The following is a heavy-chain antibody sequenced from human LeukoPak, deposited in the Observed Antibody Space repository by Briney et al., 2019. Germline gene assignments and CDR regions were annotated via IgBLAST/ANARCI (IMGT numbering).Heavy chain of an antibody. Sequence: PSETLSLTCTVSGGSISSYSWSWIRQPPGKGLEWLGYIYYSGSTNYNPSLKIRVTISVDTSKNQFSLKLSSVTAADTAVYYCARADGDDAFDIWGQGTMVTVSS. V-gene: IGHV4-59*01. CDR1: GGSISSYS. CDR2: IYYSGST. J-gene: IGHJ3*02. CDR3: ARADGDDAFDI.